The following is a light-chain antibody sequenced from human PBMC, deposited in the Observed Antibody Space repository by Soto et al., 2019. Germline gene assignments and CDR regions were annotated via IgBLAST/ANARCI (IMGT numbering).Light chain of an antibody. Sequence: EIVLTQSPGTLSLSPGEGATLSCRSSQYIATSYLAWYQQRRGQAPRLLIYGASSRATGIPDRFSGSGSGTDFTLTISRLEPEDFAVYYCQQYGSSPITFGQGTRLEIK. CDR2: GAS. J-gene: IGKJ5*01. CDR3: QQYGSSPIT. V-gene: IGKV3-20*01. CDR1: QYIATSY.